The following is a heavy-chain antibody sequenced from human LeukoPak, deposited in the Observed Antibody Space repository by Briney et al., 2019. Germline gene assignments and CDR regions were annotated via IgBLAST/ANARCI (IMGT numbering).Heavy chain of an antibody. V-gene: IGHV3-23*01. J-gene: IGHJ4*02. Sequence: GGSLRLSCAASGFTFSSYAMTWVRQAPGKGLEWASTISGNGGSTFFADSVKGRFTISRDNSKNTLYLQMNSLRAEDTAVYYCAKDPRLAGPGNPYFDYWGQGTLVTVSS. CDR2: ISGNGGST. CDR3: AKDPRLAGPGNPYFDY. D-gene: IGHD4-23*01. CDR1: GFTFSSYA.